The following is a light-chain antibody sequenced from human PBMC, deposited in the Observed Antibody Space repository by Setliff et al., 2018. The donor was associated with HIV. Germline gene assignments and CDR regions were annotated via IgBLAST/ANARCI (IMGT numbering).Light chain of an antibody. CDR2: DVS. J-gene: IGLJ2*01. CDR3: CSYASGDIWI. CDR1: RSDVGNTLS. V-gene: IGLV2-23*02. Sequence: QSALTQPASVSGSPGQSITISCTGSRSDVGNTLSVSWYQQHPGEVPTRILYDVSKRPSGVSSRFSGSKSGNTASLTISGLQAEDEADYYCCSYASGDIWIFGGGTKGTVL.